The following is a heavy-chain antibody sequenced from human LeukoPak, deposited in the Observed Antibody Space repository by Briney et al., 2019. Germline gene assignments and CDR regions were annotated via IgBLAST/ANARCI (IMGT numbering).Heavy chain of an antibody. J-gene: IGHJ4*02. Sequence: SETLSLTCTVSRGSISSYYWSWIRQPPGKGLEWIGYIYYRGSTNYNPSLKSLVTISVDTSKNQFSLKLSSVTAADTAVYYCARDLGGSGNDYWGQGTLVTVSS. CDR1: RGSISSYY. CDR2: IYYRGST. D-gene: IGHD3-16*01. V-gene: IGHV4-59*01. CDR3: ARDLGGSGNDY.